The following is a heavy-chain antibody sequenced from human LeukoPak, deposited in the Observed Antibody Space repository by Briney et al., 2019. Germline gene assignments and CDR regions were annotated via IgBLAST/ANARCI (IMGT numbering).Heavy chain of an antibody. CDR3: VSSYYYDSSGTYYFDY. CDR1: GGTFSSYA. Sequence: SVKVSCKASGGTFSSYAISWVRQAPGQGLEWMGGIIPIFGTANYAQKFQGRVTITADKSTSTAYMELSSLRSEDTAVYYCVSSYYYDSSGTYYFDYWGQGTLVTVSS. J-gene: IGHJ4*02. CDR2: IIPIFGTA. D-gene: IGHD3-22*01. V-gene: IGHV1-69*06.